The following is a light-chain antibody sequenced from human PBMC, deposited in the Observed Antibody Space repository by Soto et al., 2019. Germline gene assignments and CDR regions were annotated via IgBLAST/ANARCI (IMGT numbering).Light chain of an antibody. V-gene: IGLV2-8*01. CDR2: EVS. CDR1: SRDVGGYNY. J-gene: IGLJ2*01. Sequence: QSVLTQPPSASGSPGQSVTISCTGTSRDVGGYNYVSWYQQHPGKAPKLMIYEVSKRPSGVPDRFSGSKSGNAASLTVSGLHAEDEADYYCSSYAGSNNLGVFGGGTKLTVL. CDR3: SSYAGSNNLGV.